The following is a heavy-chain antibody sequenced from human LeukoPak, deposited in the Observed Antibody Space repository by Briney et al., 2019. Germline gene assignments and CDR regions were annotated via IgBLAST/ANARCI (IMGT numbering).Heavy chain of an antibody. J-gene: IGHJ2*01. CDR1: GFTFSSYA. CDR3: ATPKSLDWERYFDL. D-gene: IGHD3/OR15-3a*01. Sequence: GGSLRLSCAASGFTFSSYAMSWVRQAPGKGLECVSGISGNGGITHLADSVKGRFGITRDNSKNTLYLQMNSLRAEDTAIYYCATPKSLDWERYFDLWGRGTLVTVSS. V-gene: IGHV3-23*01. CDR2: ISGNGGIT.